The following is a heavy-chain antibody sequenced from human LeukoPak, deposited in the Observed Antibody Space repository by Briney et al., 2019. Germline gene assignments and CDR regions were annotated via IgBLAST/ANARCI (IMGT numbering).Heavy chain of an antibody. CDR2: IYPGDSDT. J-gene: IGHJ4*02. V-gene: IGHV5-51*01. Sequence: GASLKTSWTGSGYNFNYYWIAWVRPMPGKGVGWMGIIYPGDSDTRYSTSFQGQVTISADRSISTDYLQWSSLKASDTAMYYCARGRYCSSTGCSHFDYWGQGTLVTVSS. CDR3: ARGRYCSSTGCSHFDY. CDR1: GYNFNYYW. D-gene: IGHD2-2*01.